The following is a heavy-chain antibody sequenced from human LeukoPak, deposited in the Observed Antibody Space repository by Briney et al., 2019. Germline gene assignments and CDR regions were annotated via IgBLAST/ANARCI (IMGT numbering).Heavy chain of an antibody. V-gene: IGHV4-59*12. CDR1: GGSISRSY. CDR3: ARPYSSSPDAFDI. Sequence: SETLSLTCTVSGGSISRSYWSWMRQPAGKGPEWIGNIYYSGSTYYNPSLKSRVTISVDTSKNQFSLKLGSVTAADTAVYYCARPYSSSPDAFDIWGQGTMVTVSS. D-gene: IGHD6-6*01. J-gene: IGHJ3*02. CDR2: IYYSGST.